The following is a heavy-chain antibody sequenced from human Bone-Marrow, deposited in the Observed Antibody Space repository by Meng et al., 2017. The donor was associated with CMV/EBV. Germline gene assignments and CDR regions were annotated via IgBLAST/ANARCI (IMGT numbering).Heavy chain of an antibody. J-gene: IGHJ3*02. CDR2: INHSGST. V-gene: IGHV4-34*01. CDR3: ARDSIFGVVINAFDI. CDR1: GGSFSGYY. Sequence: SETXSXXXXVYGGSFSGYYWSWIRQPPGKGLEWIGEINHSGSTNYNPSLKSRVTISVDTSKNQFSLKLSSVTAADTAVYYCARDSIFGVVINAFDIWGQGTMVTVSS. D-gene: IGHD3-3*02.